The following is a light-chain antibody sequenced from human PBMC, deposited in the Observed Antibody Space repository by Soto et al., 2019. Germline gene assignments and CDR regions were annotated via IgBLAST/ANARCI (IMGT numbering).Light chain of an antibody. CDR1: QSITNY. J-gene: IGKJ4*01. V-gene: IGKV1-39*01. Sequence: DIQMPQSPSSLSASVGDRVTITCRASQSITNYLNWYQQQPRKAPKLLIFAASSLHSGVPSRFSGSGSGTDFTLTISSLQPEDFATYFCQQSYTTPLTFGGGTKVDIK. CDR3: QQSYTTPLT. CDR2: AAS.